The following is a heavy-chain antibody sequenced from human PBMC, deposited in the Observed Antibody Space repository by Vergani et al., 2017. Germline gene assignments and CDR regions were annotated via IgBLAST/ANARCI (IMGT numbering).Heavy chain of an antibody. J-gene: IGHJ6*02. CDR1: GFTFNQYG. CDR3: AKDPSSPTVTSDYYYYYGMDV. Sequence: QVQLVESGGGVVQPGRSLRLSCAASGFTFNQYGMHWVRQAPGKGLEWVAVTWYDGNNKQYADSVKGRFTISRDNSKSTMYLQMNSLRAEDTAVYYCAKDPSSPTVTSDYYYYYGMDVWGQGTTVTVSS. D-gene: IGHD4-11*01. CDR2: TWYDGNNK. V-gene: IGHV3-33*06.